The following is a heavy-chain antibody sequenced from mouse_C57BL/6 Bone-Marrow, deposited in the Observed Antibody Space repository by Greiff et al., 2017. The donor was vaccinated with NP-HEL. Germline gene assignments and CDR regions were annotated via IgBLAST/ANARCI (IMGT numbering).Heavy chain of an antibody. J-gene: IGHJ2*01. V-gene: IGHV1-55*01. CDR1: GYTFTSYW. Sequence: QVQLQQPGAELVKPGASVKMSCKASGYTFTSYWINWVKQRPGQGLEWIGDIYPGSGSTKYNEKFKSKATLTVDTSSSTAYMQLSSLTSEDSAVYYCARRASTMVTTTYFDDWGQGTTLTVSS. CDR2: IYPGSGST. D-gene: IGHD2-2*01. CDR3: ARRASTMVTTTYFDD.